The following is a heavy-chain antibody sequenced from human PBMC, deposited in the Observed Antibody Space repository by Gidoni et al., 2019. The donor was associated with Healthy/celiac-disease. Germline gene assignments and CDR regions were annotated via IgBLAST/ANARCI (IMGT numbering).Heavy chain of an antibody. V-gene: IGHV3-7*03. D-gene: IGHD3-3*01. CDR1: GFTFISYL. Sequence: EVQLVESGGGLVQPGGSLRLSCAASGFTFISYLLSWVRQAPGKGLEWVANIKQDGSEKYYVDSVKGRFTISRDNAKNSLYLQMNSLRAEDTAVYYCARDSGTYYDFWSGYISGSVDYWGQGTLVTVSS. J-gene: IGHJ4*02. CDR2: IKQDGSEK. CDR3: ARDSGTYYDFWSGYISGSVDY.